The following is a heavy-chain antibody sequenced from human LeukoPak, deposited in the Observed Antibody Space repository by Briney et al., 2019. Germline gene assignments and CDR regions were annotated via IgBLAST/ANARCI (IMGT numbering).Heavy chain of an antibody. CDR2: FDPEDGET. D-gene: IGHD5-18*01. J-gene: IGHJ3*02. CDR1: GYTLTELS. CDR3: AVDTTMGDGAFDI. V-gene: IGHV1-24*01. Sequence: ASVKVSFKVSGYTLTELSMHWVRQAPGIGLEWMGGFDPEDGETFYAQRFQGRLTMTEDTSTDTAYMELSSLRSDDTAVYYCAVDTTMGDGAFDIWGQGTMVTVSS.